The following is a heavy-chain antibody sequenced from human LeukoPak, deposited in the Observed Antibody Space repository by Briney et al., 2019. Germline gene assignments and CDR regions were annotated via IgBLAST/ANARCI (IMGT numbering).Heavy chain of an antibody. D-gene: IGHD3-22*01. CDR1: GGSISSYY. Sequence: SGTLSLTCTVSGGSISSYYWSWIRQPAGKGLEWIGRIYTSGSTNYNPSLKSRVTMSVDTSKNQFSLKLSSVTAADTAVYYCARVTHYYDSSGYEYYFDYWGQGTLVTV. V-gene: IGHV4-4*07. CDR3: ARVTHYYDSSGYEYYFDY. J-gene: IGHJ4*02. CDR2: IYTSGST.